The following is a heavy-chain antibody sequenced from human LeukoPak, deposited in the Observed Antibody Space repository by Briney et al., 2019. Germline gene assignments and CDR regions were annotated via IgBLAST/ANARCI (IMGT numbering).Heavy chain of an antibody. J-gene: IGHJ4*02. CDR3: ASQDGFGPFDY. V-gene: IGHV4-39*01. D-gene: IGHD3-10*01. CDR1: GGSISSSSYY. Sequence: SETLSLTRTVSGGSISSSSYYWGWIRQPPGKGLEWIGSIYYSGSTYYNPSLKSRVTISVDTSKNQFSLKLSSVTAAETAVYYCASQDGFGPFDYWGQGTLVTVSS. CDR2: IYYSGST.